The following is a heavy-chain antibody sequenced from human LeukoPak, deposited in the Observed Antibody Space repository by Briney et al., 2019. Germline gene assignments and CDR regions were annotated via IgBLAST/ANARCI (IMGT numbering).Heavy chain of an antibody. CDR3: AQRPPYDSSGYTVY. V-gene: IGHV3-23*01. CDR2: FSRSGGST. D-gene: IGHD3-22*01. Sequence: GGSLRLSCAASGFTFSSYDMNWVRQAPGKGLEWVSAFSRSGGSTYYADSVKGRFTISRDNSKNTLYLQMNSLRAEDTAVYYFAQRPPYDSSGYTVYWGQGTLVTVSS. J-gene: IGHJ4*02. CDR1: GFTFSSYD.